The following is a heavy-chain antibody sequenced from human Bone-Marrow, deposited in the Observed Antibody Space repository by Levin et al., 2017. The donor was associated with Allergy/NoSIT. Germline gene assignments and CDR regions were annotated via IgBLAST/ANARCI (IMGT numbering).Heavy chain of an antibody. V-gene: IGHV3-30-3*01. CDR1: GFTFSSYA. J-gene: IGHJ6*02. CDR2: ISYDGSNK. Sequence: GGSLRLSCAASGFTFSSYAMHWVRQAPGKGLEWVAVISYDGSNKYYADSVKGRFTISRDNSKNTLYLQMNSLRAEDTAVYYCAREKLYCSGGSCFLGGMDVWGQGTTVTVSS. D-gene: IGHD2-15*01. CDR3: AREKLYCSGGSCFLGGMDV.